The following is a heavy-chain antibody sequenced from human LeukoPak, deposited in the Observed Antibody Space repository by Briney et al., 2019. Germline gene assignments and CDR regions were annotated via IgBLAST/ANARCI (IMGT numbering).Heavy chain of an antibody. CDR1: GYTLTELS. J-gene: IGHJ5*02. D-gene: IGHD5-24*01. CDR3: ARDNSLRDVAWWFDP. Sequence: ASVKVSCEVSGYTLTELSMHWVRQAPGKGLEWMGGFDPEDGETIYAQKFQGRVTMTEDTSTDTAYMELSSLRSEDTAVYYCARDNSLRDVAWWFDPWGQGTLVIVSS. CDR2: FDPEDGET. V-gene: IGHV1-24*01.